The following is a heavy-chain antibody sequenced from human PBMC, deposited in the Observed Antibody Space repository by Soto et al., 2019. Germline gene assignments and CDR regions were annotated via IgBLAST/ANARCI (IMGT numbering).Heavy chain of an antibody. CDR1: GGSLSSYY. D-gene: IGHD3-10*01. V-gene: IGHV4-59*04. CDR2: IYYSGSA. Sequence: SETLSLTCTVSGGSLSSYYWTWIRQPPGKGLEWIGYIYYSGSAYYNPSLKSRVTIPVDMSKNNFSLKLSSVTAADTAVYYCARRGVSGPVDYWGQGTLVTVSS. CDR3: ARRGVSGPVDY. J-gene: IGHJ4*02.